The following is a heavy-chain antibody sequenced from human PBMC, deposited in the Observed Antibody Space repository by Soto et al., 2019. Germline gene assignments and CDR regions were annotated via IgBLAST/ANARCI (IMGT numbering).Heavy chain of an antibody. J-gene: IGHJ4*02. CDR2: IYFSGST. V-gene: IGHV4-39*01. Sequence: QLQLQESGPGLGKPSETLSLTCTVSGVSITNTSCYWGWIRQPPGKGLEWIGTIYFSGSTFYNPSLKSRLTISVDTSKNQFSLRLSSVTAADTAVYYCARHGSYWGQGTLVAVSS. CDR3: ARHGSY. CDR1: GVSITNTSCY.